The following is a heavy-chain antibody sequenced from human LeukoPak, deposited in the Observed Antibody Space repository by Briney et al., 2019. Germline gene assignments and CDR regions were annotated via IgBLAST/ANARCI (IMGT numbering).Heavy chain of an antibody. V-gene: IGHV4-59*01. J-gene: IGHJ4*02. Sequence: KPSETLSLTCTVSGGSISSYYWSWIRQPPGKGLEWMGYIYYSGSTSYNPSLKSRVTISVGTSKNQFSLKLSSVTAADTAVYYCARVPNSGWYYFDYWGQGTLVTVSS. D-gene: IGHD6-19*01. CDR1: GGSISSYY. CDR2: IYYSGST. CDR3: ARVPNSGWYYFDY.